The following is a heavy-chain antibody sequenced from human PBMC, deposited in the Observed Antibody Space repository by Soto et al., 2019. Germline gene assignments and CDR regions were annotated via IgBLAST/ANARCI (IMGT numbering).Heavy chain of an antibody. D-gene: IGHD3-22*01. CDR3: AKGIAGYYYDSSGYGNDAFDI. CDR2: ISGSGGST. Sequence: GGSLRLSCAASGFTFSSYAMSWVRQAPGKGLEWVSAISGSGGSTYYADSVKGRFTISRDNSKNTLYLQMNSLRAEDTAVYYCAKGIAGYYYDSSGYGNDAFDIWGQGTMVTVSS. V-gene: IGHV3-23*01. CDR1: GFTFSSYA. J-gene: IGHJ3*02.